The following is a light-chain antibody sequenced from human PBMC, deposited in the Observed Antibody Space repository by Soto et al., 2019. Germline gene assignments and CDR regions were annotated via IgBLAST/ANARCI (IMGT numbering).Light chain of an antibody. J-gene: IGKJ1*01. CDR3: QQYNNWLSWT. Sequence: EIVMTQSPATLSVSPEERATLSCRASQSVRSNLAWYQQKPGQAPRLLIYGASTRATGIPARFSGSGSGTEFTLSISSLQSEDFAVYYCQQYNNWLSWTFGQGTKVEI. CDR1: QSVRSN. CDR2: GAS. V-gene: IGKV3-15*01.